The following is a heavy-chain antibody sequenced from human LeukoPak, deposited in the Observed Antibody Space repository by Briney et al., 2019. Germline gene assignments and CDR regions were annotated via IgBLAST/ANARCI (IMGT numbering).Heavy chain of an antibody. J-gene: IGHJ1*01. V-gene: IGHV3-30*04. CDR1: GFTFSSYA. D-gene: IGHD6-19*01. CDR3: ARDVDSSGWYYFQH. Sequence: GGCLRVSCAASGFTFSSYAMRWVRQAPGKGLGWGAVISYDGSNKYYADSVKGRFTISRDNSKNTLYLQMNSLRAEDTAVYYCARDVDSSGWYYFQHWGQGTLVTVSS. CDR2: ISYDGSNK.